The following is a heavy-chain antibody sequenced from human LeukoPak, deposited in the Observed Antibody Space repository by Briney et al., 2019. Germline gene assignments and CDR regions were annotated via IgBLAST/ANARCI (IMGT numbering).Heavy chain of an antibody. CDR2: ISGSGGST. V-gene: IGHV3-23*01. J-gene: IGHJ4*02. CDR1: GITFSSHA. Sequence: GGSLRLSCAASGITFSSHAMSWVRQAPGKGLEWVSVISGSGGSTDYADSVKGRFTISRDNSKNTLYLQMNSLRADDTAVYYCAKDWGRYSSSWYYFDYWGQGTLVTVSS. D-gene: IGHD6-13*01. CDR3: AKDWGRYSSSWYYFDY.